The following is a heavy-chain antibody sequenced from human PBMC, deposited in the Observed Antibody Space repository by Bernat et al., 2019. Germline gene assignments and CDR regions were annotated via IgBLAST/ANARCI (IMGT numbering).Heavy chain of an antibody. CDR1: GFTFSSYG. Sequence: QVQLAESGGGVVQPGRSLRLSCAASGFTFSSYGMHWVRQAPGKGLEWVAVIWYDGSNKYYADSVKGRFTISRDNSKNTLYLQMNSLRAEDTAVYYCATYGDLHDAFDIWGQGKMVTVSS. D-gene: IGHD4-17*01. CDR3: ATYGDLHDAFDI. CDR2: IWYDGSNK. V-gene: IGHV3-33*01. J-gene: IGHJ3*02.